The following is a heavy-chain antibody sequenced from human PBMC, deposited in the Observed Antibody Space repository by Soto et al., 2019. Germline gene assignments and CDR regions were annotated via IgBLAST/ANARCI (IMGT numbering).Heavy chain of an antibody. J-gene: IGHJ4*02. CDR1: GGSISSYY. V-gene: IGHV4-59*01. Sequence: SETLSLTCTVSGGSISSYYWSWIRQPPGKGLEWIGYIYYSGSTNYNPSLKSRVTISVDTSKNQFSLKLSSVTAADTAVYYCARARGELRTPYYFAYWGQGTLVTVSS. CDR3: ARARGELRTPYYFAY. CDR2: IYYSGST. D-gene: IGHD1-26*01.